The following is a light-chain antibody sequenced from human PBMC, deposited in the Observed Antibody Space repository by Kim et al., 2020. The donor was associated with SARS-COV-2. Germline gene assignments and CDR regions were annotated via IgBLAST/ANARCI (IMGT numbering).Light chain of an antibody. V-gene: IGLV6-57*04. J-gene: IGLJ2*01. CDR2: EDN. CDR3: QSYDSSNVV. Sequence: NFMLTQPHSVSESPGKTVTISCTRSSGSIASNYVQWYQQRPGSAPTTAIYEDNQRPSGVPARFSGSIDTSSNSASLTISGLKTEDEADYYCQSYDSSNVVFGGGTQLTVL. CDR1: SGSIASNY.